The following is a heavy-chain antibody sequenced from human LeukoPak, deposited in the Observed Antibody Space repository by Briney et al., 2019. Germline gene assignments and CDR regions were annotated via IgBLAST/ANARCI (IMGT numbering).Heavy chain of an antibody. D-gene: IGHD1-26*01. V-gene: IGHV3-21*01. CDR3: ARDPYSGSYSDYYYYMDV. CDR1: ALSFSNYN. J-gene: IGHJ6*03. Sequence: GGSLRLSCAASALSFSNYNMNWVRQAPGKGLEWVSSITSSGSYIYYADSVKGRFTISRDNAKNSLYLQLNSLRAEDTAVYYCARDPYSGSYSDYYYYMDVWGKGTTVTVSS. CDR2: ITSSGSYI.